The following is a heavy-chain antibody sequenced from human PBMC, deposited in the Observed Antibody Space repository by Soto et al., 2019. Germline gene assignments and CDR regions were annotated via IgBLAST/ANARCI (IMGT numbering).Heavy chain of an antibody. V-gene: IGHV4-59*08. CDR2: IYYRGST. D-gene: IGHD3-22*01. CDR3: ARQQLLPYYYALDV. CDR1: GGSISGYY. J-gene: IGHJ3*01. Sequence: SETLSLTCTVSGGSISGYYWSWIRQPPGKGLEYIGYIYYRGSTNYNPSLKSRVTMSVDTSRNLFSLKVNSVTAADTAVYYCARQQLLPYYYALDVWGQGTMVTVSS.